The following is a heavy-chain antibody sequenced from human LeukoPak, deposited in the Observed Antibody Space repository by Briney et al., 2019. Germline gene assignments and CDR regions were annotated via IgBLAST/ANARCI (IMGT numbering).Heavy chain of an antibody. D-gene: IGHD3-9*01. CDR3: AKGSPYDILTGYLLDY. J-gene: IGHJ4*02. V-gene: IGHV3-30*18. Sequence: GGSLRLSCAASGFTFSSYGMHWVRQAPGKGLEWVAVISYDGSNKYYADSVKGRFTISRDNSKNTLYLQMNSLRAEDTAVYYCAKGSPYDILTGYLLDYWGQGTLVTVSS. CDR2: ISYDGSNK. CDR1: GFTFSSYG.